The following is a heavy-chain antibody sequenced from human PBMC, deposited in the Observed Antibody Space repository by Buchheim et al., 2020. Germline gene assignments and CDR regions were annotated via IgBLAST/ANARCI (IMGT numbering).Heavy chain of an antibody. D-gene: IGHD5/OR15-5a*01. CDR1: GFSLSTSGMC. Sequence: QVTLRESGPALVKPTQTLTLTCTFSGFSLSTSGMCVSWIRQPPGKALEWFARIDWDDDKYSSISLKTRHTISKDTSKNKVALTMTNMDPVDTATYYCARMTGIPSSVPDYWGQGTL. CDR2: IDWDDDK. V-gene: IGHV2-70*15. CDR3: ARMTGIPSSVPDY. J-gene: IGHJ4*02.